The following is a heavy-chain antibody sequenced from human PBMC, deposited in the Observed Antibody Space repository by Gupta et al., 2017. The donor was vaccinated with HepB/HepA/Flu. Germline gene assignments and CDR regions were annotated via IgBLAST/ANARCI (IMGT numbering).Heavy chain of an antibody. CDR1: GFTFRSYT. CDR3: AKDLTTGWYPYNGMDF. J-gene: IGHJ6*02. CDR2: ISGSGSSI. Sequence: EVQMLESGGGSVQPGGSLRLSCAASGFTFRSYTIIWVRQAPGKGLEWVSTISGSGSSIYYADSVRGRFTVSRDNFKNTVSLQMNSLRAEDTAIYYCAKDLTTGWYPYNGMDFWGQGTTVTVSS. V-gene: IGHV3-23*01. D-gene: IGHD6-19*01.